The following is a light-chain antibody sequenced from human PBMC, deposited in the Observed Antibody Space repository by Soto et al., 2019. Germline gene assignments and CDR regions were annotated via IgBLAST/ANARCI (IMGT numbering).Light chain of an antibody. V-gene: IGKV1-5*03. CDR2: KAS. CDR3: QQYKSYSLFT. CDR1: QSISSW. Sequence: DIQMTQSPSTLSASVGDRVIIICRASQSISSWLAWYQQKPGKAPKLLIHKASSLQSGVPSRFSGRGSGTEFTLTISSLQPDDFATYYCQQYKSYSLFTFGPGTKVDF. J-gene: IGKJ3*01.